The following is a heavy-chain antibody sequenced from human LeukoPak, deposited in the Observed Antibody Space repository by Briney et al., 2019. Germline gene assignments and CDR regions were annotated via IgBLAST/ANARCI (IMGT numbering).Heavy chain of an antibody. V-gene: IGHV3-23*01. CDR3: AKGPVYGDYIDY. Sequence: GGSLRLSCAASGFTFSSYWMHWVRQAPGKGLEWVSVISGSGGSTYYADSVKGRFTISRDNSKNTLYLQMNSLRAEDTAVYYCAKGPVYGDYIDYWGQGTLVTVSS. CDR1: GFTFSSYW. D-gene: IGHD4-17*01. J-gene: IGHJ4*02. CDR2: ISGSGGST.